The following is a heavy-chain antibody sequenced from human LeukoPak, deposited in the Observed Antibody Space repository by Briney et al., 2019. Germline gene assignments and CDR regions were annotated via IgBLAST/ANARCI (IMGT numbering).Heavy chain of an antibody. D-gene: IGHD2-21*02. CDR2: ISGNGGST. CDR3: TKTTGDGFSAFDI. J-gene: IGHJ3*02. Sequence: GGSLRLSCAASGFTFSSYAMSWVRQAPGKGLEWVSAISGNGGSTYYADSVKGRFTISRDNSKNMLYLQMNSLRAEDTAGYYCTKTTGDGFSAFDIWGQGTMVTVSS. CDR1: GFTFSSYA. V-gene: IGHV3-23*01.